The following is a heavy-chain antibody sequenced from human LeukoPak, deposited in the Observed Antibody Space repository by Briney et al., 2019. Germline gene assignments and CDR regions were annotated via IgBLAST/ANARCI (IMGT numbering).Heavy chain of an antibody. CDR3: ARDSPCSSTSCPTGNTDYYYGMDV. Sequence: ASVKVSCKASGYTFTGYYIHWVRQAPGQGLEWMGWINPNSGGTNYAQKFQGRVTMTRDTSISTAYMELSRLRSDDTAVYYCARDSPCSSTSCPTGNTDYYYGMDVWGQGTTVTVSS. CDR2: INPNSGGT. CDR1: GYTFTGYY. V-gene: IGHV1-2*02. J-gene: IGHJ6*02. D-gene: IGHD2-2*01.